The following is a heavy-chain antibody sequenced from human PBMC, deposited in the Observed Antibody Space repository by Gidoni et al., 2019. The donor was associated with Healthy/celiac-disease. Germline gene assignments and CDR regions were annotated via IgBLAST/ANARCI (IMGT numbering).Heavy chain of an antibody. CDR1: AVSSFTYA. CDR3: TRDLYYTTMVTYFDY. J-gene: IGHJ4*02. CDR2: ISYDGNNK. Sequence: QVQLVAYGGGVVQPGGSPRLPCAASAVSSFTYAMHWVRQAPVKGLEWVALISYDGNNKFYADSVKGRFIISRDNSKNTLYLQMNSLRAEDTAVYYCTRDLYYTTMVTYFDYWGQGTLVTVSS. V-gene: IGHV3-30-3*01. D-gene: IGHD5-18*01.